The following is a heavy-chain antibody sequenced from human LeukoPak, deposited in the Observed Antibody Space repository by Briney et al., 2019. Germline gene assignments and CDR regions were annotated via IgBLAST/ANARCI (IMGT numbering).Heavy chain of an antibody. J-gene: IGHJ5*02. CDR3: ARDNSVGDNAWWFDP. CDR2: INPTGGST. CDR1: GYTFTSYY. D-gene: IGHD1-26*01. Sequence: ASVKVSCKASGYTFTSYYMHWVRQAPGQGLEWMGLINPTGGSTGYAQKFQGRVTMTRDMSTSTDYMELSSLRSEDTAIYYCARDNSVGDNAWWFDPWGQGTLVTVPS. V-gene: IGHV1-46*01.